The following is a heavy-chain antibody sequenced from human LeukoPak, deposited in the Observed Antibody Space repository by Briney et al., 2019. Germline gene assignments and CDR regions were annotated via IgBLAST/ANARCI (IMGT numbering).Heavy chain of an antibody. CDR1: GVTFGHNG. CDR3: VRWGPEKTPDS. Sequence: GGSLRLSCEGSGVTFGHNGMHWVRQAPGKGLEWVAVIWYDGSNKYYAESVKGRFTISRDNSKNTLWLQMDDLRAEDTAVYYCVRWGPEKTPDSWGQGALVTVSS. V-gene: IGHV3-33*01. D-gene: IGHD2-15*01. CDR2: IWYDGSNK. J-gene: IGHJ5*01.